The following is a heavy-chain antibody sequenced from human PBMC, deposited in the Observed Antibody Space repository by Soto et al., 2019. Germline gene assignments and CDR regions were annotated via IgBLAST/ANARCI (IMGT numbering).Heavy chain of an antibody. J-gene: IGHJ6*02. Sequence: PGGSLRLSCAASGFTFSSYAMHWVRQAPGKGLEWVAVISYDGSNKYYADSVKGRFTISRDNSKNTLYLQMNSLRAEDTAVYYCARGNVVVPARLGIYYYYGMDVWGQGTTVTVSS. D-gene: IGHD2-2*01. V-gene: IGHV3-30-3*01. CDR1: GFTFSSYA. CDR3: ARGNVVVPARLGIYYYYGMDV. CDR2: ISYDGSNK.